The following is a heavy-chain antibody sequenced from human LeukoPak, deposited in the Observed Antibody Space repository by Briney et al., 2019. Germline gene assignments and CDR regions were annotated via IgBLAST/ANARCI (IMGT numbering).Heavy chain of an antibody. J-gene: IGHJ4*02. CDR2: ITDDGYNT. V-gene: IGHV3-23*01. CDR3: AKDLSYTSGASDH. CDR1: GFTFSAFA. D-gene: IGHD6-19*01. Sequence: GGSLRLSCVASGFTFSAFAMTWVRQAPGKGLEWVSTITDDGYNTYSADSVKGRITFSRDNSKNTLSLQLRSLRAEDTAVYYCAKDLSYTSGASDHWGQGTLVTVSS.